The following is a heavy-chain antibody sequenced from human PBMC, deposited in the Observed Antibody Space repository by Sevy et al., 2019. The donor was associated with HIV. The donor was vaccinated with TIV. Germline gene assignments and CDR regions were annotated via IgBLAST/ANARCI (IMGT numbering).Heavy chain of an antibody. CDR2: MGGSDDSI. J-gene: IGHJ5*02. CDR3: AKGGVMNTRAGVDP. CDR1: GFIFSGCV. V-gene: IGHV3-23*01. Sequence: GGSLRLSCTASGFIFSGCVMSWVRQLPGKRLEWVSSMGGSDDSIGYYGDSAKGRFTVSRDNSKNTLYLHMNSLSVEHTAVYYCAKGGVMNTRAGVDPWGQGTLVTVSS. D-gene: IGHD2-21*01.